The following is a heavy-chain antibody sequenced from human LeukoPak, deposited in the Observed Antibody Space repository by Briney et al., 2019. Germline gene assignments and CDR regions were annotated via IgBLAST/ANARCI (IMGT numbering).Heavy chain of an antibody. J-gene: IGHJ4*02. CDR1: GFTFSSYW. CDR3: ARAHYLKYYYDSSGLMAPFDY. Sequence: PGGSLRLSCAASGFTFSSYWMSWVRQAPGKGLEWVANIKRDGSERYYVDSVKGRFTISRDNAKNSLYLQMNSLRDEDTAVYYCARAHYLKYYYDSSGLMAPFDYWGQGTLVTVSS. CDR2: IKRDGSER. V-gene: IGHV3-7*01. D-gene: IGHD3-22*01.